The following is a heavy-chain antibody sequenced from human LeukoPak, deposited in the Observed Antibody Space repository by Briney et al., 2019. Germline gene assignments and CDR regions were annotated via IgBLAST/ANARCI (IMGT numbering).Heavy chain of an antibody. CDR1: GFTFTTFG. Sequence: GGSLRLSCAASGFTFTTFGIHWVRQAPGKGLEWVAAISPDGKIEYYTDSVKGRFTVSRDNSKNMIHLQMNSLRGEDSAVYFCAKINNDDDYWGQGALVTVSS. V-gene: IGHV3-30*18. CDR3: AKINNDDDY. CDR2: ISPDGKIE. J-gene: IGHJ4*02. D-gene: IGHD1/OR15-1a*01.